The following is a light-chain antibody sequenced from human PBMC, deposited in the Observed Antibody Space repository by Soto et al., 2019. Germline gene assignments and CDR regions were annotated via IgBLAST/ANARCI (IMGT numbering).Light chain of an antibody. CDR1: QSVLYSSNNKNY. J-gene: IGKJ5*01. Sequence: DIVMTQSLDSLAVSLGERATINCKSSQSVLYSSNNKNYLAWYQQKPGQPPKLLVYWGSTRGSGVPDRFSGSGSGTDFTLTISSLQAEDVAVYYCQQYYSSHTFGQGTRLEI. CDR3: QQYYSSHT. CDR2: WGS. V-gene: IGKV4-1*01.